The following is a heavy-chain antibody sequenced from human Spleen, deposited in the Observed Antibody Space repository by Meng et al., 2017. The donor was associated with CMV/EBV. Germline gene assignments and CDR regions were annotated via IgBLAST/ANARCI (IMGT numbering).Heavy chain of an antibody. D-gene: IGHD2-21*01. J-gene: IGHJ4*02. Sequence: ASVKVSCKASGYTFTSYYMHWVRQAPGQGLEWMGIINPSGGSTSYAQKFQGRVTMTRDTSTSTVYMELSSLRSEDTAVYYCARLQGPVVVVAEPFDYWGQGTLVTVSS. V-gene: IGHV1-46*01. CDR3: ARLQGPVVVVAEPFDY. CDR2: INPSGGST. CDR1: GYTFTSYY.